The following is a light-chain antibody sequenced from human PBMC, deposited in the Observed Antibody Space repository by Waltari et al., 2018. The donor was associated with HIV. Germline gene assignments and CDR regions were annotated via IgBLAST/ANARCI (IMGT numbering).Light chain of an antibody. V-gene: IGKV1-6*01. Sequence: AIQMTQSPPSLSASVGDRVTITCRASQNIRRDLGRYQQKPGKAPKLLIYAASTLQTGVSSRFRGGGSGTEFTLTINGLQSEDSATYYCLQDDSFPLTFGPGTKVDLK. J-gene: IGKJ3*01. CDR1: QNIRRD. CDR2: AAS. CDR3: LQDDSFPLT.